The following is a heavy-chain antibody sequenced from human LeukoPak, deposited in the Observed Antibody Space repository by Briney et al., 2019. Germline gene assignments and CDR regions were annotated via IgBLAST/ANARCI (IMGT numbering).Heavy chain of an antibody. CDR1: GYTFTSYY. V-gene: IGHV1-46*01. D-gene: IGHD5-24*01. J-gene: IGHJ4*02. CDR3: ARGPYGYNPPYYY. CDR2: INPSGGST. Sequence: ASVKVSCKASGYTFTSYYMHWVRQAPGQGLEWMGIINPSGGSTSYAQKFQGRVTMTTDTSTSTAYMELRSLRSDDTAVYYCARGPYGYNPPYYYWGQGTLVTVSS.